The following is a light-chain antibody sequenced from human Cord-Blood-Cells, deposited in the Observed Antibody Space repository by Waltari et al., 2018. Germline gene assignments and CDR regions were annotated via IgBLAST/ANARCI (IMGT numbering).Light chain of an antibody. CDR1: SSYVGGYNY. J-gene: IGLJ3*02. CDR3: SSYTSSSTFGV. V-gene: IGLV2-14*01. CDR2: EVS. Sequence: QSALTQPASVSGSPGQSITISCTGTSSYVGGYNYVPWYQQHPGKAPTLMIYEVSKRPAGVSNRFSGSKSGNTASMTISGLQAEDEADYYCSSYTSSSTFGVFGGGTKLTVL.